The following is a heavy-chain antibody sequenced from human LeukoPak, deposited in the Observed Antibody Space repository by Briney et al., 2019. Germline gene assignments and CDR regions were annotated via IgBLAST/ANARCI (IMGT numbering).Heavy chain of an antibody. CDR2: ISWDGGST. J-gene: IGHJ5*02. CDR3: AKAMVRGVIVNWFDP. D-gene: IGHD3-10*01. V-gene: IGHV3-43*01. CDR1: GFTFDDYT. Sequence: GGSLRLSCAASGFTFDDYTMHGVRQAPGKGLEWVSLISWDGGSTYYADSVKGRFTISRDNSKNSLYLQMNSLRTEDTALYYCAKAMVRGVIVNWFDPWGQGTLVTVSS.